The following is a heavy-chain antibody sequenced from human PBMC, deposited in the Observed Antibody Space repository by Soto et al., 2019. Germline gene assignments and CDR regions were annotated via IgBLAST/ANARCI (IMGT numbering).Heavy chain of an antibody. CDR1: GFTFTSSA. V-gene: IGHV1-58*02. Sequence: QMQLVQSGPEVKKPGTSVKVSCKASGFTFTSSAMQWVRQARGQRLEWIGWIVVGSGNTHYAQKFQERVTITRDMSTSTAYMELSSLRSEDTAVYYCAAPKLERRGGPYYYYYMAVWGKGTTVTVSS. CDR2: IVVGSGNT. J-gene: IGHJ6*03. D-gene: IGHD1-1*01. CDR3: AAPKLERRGGPYYYYYMAV.